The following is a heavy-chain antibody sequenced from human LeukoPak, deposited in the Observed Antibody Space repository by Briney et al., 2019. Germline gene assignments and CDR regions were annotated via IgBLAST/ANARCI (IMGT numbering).Heavy chain of an antibody. D-gene: IGHD1-26*01. CDR1: EFTFSSYE. Sequence: SGGSLRLSCAASEFTFSSYEMNWVRQAPGKGLEWVSYISSSGTIYYADSVKGRFTISRDNAKNSLYLQMNSLRAEDTAVYYCARWGVGDYWGQGTLVTVSS. CDR2: ISSSGTI. J-gene: IGHJ4*02. CDR3: ARWGVGDY. V-gene: IGHV3-48*03.